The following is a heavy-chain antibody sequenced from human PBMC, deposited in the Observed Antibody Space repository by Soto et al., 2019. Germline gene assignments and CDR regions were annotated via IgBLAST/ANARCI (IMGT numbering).Heavy chain of an antibody. CDR2: ISTYNGHT. J-gene: IGHJ4*02. D-gene: IGHD3-22*01. CDR1: GYTFTSYG. Sequence: ASVKVSCKGSGYTFTSYGISWVRQAPGQGLEWMGWISTYNGHTNYAKKVQGRVTVTTDTSTSTVYMELRSLRSDDTAVYFWARDNYYDSTGHLRYCGQGT. CDR3: ARDNYYDSTGHLRY. V-gene: IGHV1-18*01.